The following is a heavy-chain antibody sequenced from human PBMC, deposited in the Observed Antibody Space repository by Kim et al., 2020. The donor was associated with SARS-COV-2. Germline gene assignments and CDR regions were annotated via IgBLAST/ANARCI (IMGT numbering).Heavy chain of an antibody. Sequence: GGSLRLSCVASGFKFDDYAMHWVRQVPAKGLEWVSAIAWNTNSIDYAGSVKGRFTISRDNSKNSLYLQMNDLRPEDTALYFCAKDISVRAPYYDFSRGLLYYYGMDVWGQGTPVTVSS. J-gene: IGHJ6*02. CDR3: AKDISVRAPYYDFSRGLLYYYGMDV. D-gene: IGHD3-3*01. CDR2: IAWNTNSI. CDR1: GFKFDDYA. V-gene: IGHV3-9*01.